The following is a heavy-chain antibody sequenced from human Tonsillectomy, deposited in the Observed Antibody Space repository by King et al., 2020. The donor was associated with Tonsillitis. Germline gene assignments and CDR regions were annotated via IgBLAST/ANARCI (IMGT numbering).Heavy chain of an antibody. J-gene: IGHJ4*02. CDR2: INSDGGGT. CDR3: AREYSSSRYFDY. D-gene: IGHD6-6*01. V-gene: IGHV3-74*01. CDR1: GLTFSSYW. Sequence: VQLVESGGGLVQPGGSLRLSCAASGLTFSSYWMHWVRQAPGKGLVWVSRINSDGGGTGYADSGKGRFTISRDNAKNTLYLQMSSLRAEDTAVYYCAREYSSSRYFDYWGQGALVTVSS.